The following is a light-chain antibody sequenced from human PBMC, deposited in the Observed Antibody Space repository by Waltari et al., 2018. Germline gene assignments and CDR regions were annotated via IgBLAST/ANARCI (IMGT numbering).Light chain of an antibody. CDR3: QQYNVWPPLT. CDR2: GAS. J-gene: IGKJ4*01. Sequence: EIVMTQSPASLSVSQGERVTLYSRASQSIHDNLAWYQQKPGQAPRLLIFGASTRATGIPARFRGSGSGAEFTLTITSLQSEDCAVYYCQQYNVWPPLTFGGGTKVEIK. V-gene: IGKV3-15*01. CDR1: QSIHDN.